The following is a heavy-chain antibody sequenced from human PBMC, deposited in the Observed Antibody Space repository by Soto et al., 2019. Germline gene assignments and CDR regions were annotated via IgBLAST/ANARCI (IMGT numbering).Heavy chain of an antibody. J-gene: IGHJ4*02. Sequence: GGSLRLSCAASGFTVSSNYMSWVRQAPGKGLEWVSVIYSGGSTYYADSVKGRFTISRDNSKNTLYLQMNSLRAEDTAVYYCARDRPGSPFDYWGQGTLVTVSS. CDR3: ARDRPGSPFDY. CDR2: IYSGGST. V-gene: IGHV3-66*01. CDR1: GFTVSSNY.